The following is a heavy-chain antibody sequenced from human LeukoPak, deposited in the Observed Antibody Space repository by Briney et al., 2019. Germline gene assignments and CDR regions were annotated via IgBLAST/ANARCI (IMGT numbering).Heavy chain of an antibody. J-gene: IGHJ3*02. CDR1: GFTFSSYW. Sequence: GGSLRLSCADSGFTFSSYWMSWVRQAPGKGLEWVANTKQDGSEKYYVDSVKGRFTISRDNAKNSLYLQMNSLRAEDTAVYYCARGTTMIVVVGRDAFDIWGQGTMVTVSS. D-gene: IGHD3-22*01. V-gene: IGHV3-7*01. CDR2: TKQDGSEK. CDR3: ARGTTMIVVVGRDAFDI.